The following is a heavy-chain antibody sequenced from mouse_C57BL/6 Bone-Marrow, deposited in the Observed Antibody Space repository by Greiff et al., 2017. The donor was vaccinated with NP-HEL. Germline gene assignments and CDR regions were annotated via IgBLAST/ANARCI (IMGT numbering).Heavy chain of an antibody. CDR2: IDPNSGCT. CDR3: SRLGNYCGSSYPAWFAY. Sequence: VQLQQPGAELVKPGASVKLSCKASGYTFTSYWMHWVKQRPGRGLEWIGRIDPNSGCTKYNEKFKSKATLTVDKPSSTAYMQLSRLTSEDSEVYYCSRLGNYCGSSYPAWFAYWGQGTLVTVSA. CDR1: GYTFTSYW. V-gene: IGHV1-72*01. J-gene: IGHJ3*01. D-gene: IGHD1-1*01.